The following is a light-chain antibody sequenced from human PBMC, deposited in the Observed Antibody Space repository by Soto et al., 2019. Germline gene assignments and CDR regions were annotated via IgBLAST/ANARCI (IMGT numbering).Light chain of an antibody. V-gene: IGKV3-15*01. CDR1: QSVNNN. J-gene: IGKJ1*01. CDR3: QQYNIWPRA. Sequence: EIVIKQSPATLSVSPGERATLSCRASQSVNNNLAWYQQKPGQAPRPLIYGASTRATGIPARFSGSGSGTEFTLTISSLQSEDFAVYYCQQYNIWPRAFGQGTKVDIK. CDR2: GAS.